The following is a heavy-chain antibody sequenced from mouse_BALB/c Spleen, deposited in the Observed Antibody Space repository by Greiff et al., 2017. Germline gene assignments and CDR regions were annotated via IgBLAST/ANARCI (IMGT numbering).Heavy chain of an antibody. CDR2: ISSGGSYT. J-gene: IGHJ2*01. CDR3: ARGETGHYFDY. D-gene: IGHD4-1*01. Sequence: EVTLVESGGGLVKPGGSLKLSCAASGFTFSSYAMSWVRQSPEKRLEWVAEISSGGSYTYYPDTVTGRFTISRDNAKNALYLEMSSLRSEDTAMYYCARGETGHYFDYWGQGTTLTVSS. V-gene: IGHV5-9-4*01. CDR1: GFTFSSYA.